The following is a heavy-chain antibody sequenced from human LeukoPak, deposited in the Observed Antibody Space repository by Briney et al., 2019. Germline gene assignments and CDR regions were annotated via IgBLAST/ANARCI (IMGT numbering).Heavy chain of an antibody. V-gene: IGHV4-39*07. D-gene: IGHD1-14*01. CDR1: GGSISSSSYY. Sequence: KSSETLSLTCTVSGGSISSSSYYWGWIRQPPGKGLEWIGSIYHSGSTYYNPSLKSRVTISVDTSKNQFSLKLRSVTAADTAVYDCARAPQVFGISWFDPWGQGTLVTVSS. CDR2: IYHSGST. CDR3: ARAPQVFGISWFDP. J-gene: IGHJ5*02.